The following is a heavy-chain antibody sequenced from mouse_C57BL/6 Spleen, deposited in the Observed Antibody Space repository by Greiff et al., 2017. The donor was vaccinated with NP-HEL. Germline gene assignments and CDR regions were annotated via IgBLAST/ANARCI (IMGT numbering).Heavy chain of an antibody. Sequence: QVQLQQPGAELVMPGASVKLSCKASGYTFTSYWMHWVKQRPGQGLEWIGEIDPSDSYTNYNKKFKGKSTLTVDKSSSTAYMQLSSLTSEDSAVYYCARVPYSNSYYFDYWGQGTTLTVSS. CDR3: ARVPYSNSYYFDY. V-gene: IGHV1-69*01. D-gene: IGHD2-5*01. CDR1: GYTFTSYW. CDR2: IDPSDSYT. J-gene: IGHJ2*01.